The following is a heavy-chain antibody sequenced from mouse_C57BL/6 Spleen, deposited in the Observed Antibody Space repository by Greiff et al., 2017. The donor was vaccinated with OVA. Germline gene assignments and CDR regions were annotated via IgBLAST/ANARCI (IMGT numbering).Heavy chain of an antibody. J-gene: IGHJ3*01. CDR1: GFTFSDAW. CDR3: TRGSGYVRAY. V-gene: IGHV6-6*01. CDR2: IRNKANNHAT. Sequence: EVQVVESGGGLVQPGGSMKLSCAASGFTFSDAWMDWVRQSPEKGLEWVAEIRNKANNHATYYAESVKGRFTISRDDSKSSVYLQMNSLRAEDTGIYYCTRGSGYVRAYWGQGTLVTVSA. D-gene: IGHD3-2*02.